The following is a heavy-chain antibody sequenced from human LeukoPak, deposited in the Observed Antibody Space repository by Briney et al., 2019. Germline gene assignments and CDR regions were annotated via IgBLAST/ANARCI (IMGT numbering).Heavy chain of an antibody. CDR1: GYSFSSYW. CDR2: IYPGDSDT. D-gene: IGHD2/OR15-2a*01. CDR3: ARLGLPETHRYYYYYMDV. Sequence: GESLKISCKGSGYSFSSYWIGWMRQMPGKGLEWMGIIYPGDSDTRYSPSFQGQVTISADKSISTAHLQWSSLKASDTAMYYCARLGLPETHRYYYYYMDVWGKGTTVTVSS. V-gene: IGHV5-51*01. J-gene: IGHJ6*03.